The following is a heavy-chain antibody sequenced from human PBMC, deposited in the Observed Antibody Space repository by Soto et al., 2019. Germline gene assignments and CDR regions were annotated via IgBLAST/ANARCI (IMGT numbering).Heavy chain of an antibody. Sequence: SETLSLTCTVSGGSINSHYWSWIRQPPGKGLVWIGYIHYSGSTNYNPSLKSRVTMSVDTSKNQLSLRLSSVTASDTAVYHCARAGPYYYGSGRLMDVWGQGTTVTVSS. CDR2: IHYSGST. D-gene: IGHD3-10*01. CDR3: ARAGPYYYGSGRLMDV. CDR1: GGSINSHY. V-gene: IGHV4-59*11. J-gene: IGHJ6*02.